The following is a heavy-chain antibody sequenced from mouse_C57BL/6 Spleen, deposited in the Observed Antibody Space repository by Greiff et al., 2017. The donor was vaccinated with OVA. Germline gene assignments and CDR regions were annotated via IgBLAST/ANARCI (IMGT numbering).Heavy chain of an antibody. CDR2: INPGSGGT. D-gene: IGHD2-4*01. J-gene: IGHJ1*03. V-gene: IGHV1-54*01. Sequence: QLQQSGAELVRPGTSVKVSCKASGYAFTNYLIEWVKQRPGQGLEWIGVINPGSGGTNYNEKFKGKATLTADKSSSTAYMQLSSLTSEDSAVYFCARGNYDYEGWYFDVWGTGTTVTVSS. CDR1: GYAFTNYL. CDR3: ARGNYDYEGWYFDV.